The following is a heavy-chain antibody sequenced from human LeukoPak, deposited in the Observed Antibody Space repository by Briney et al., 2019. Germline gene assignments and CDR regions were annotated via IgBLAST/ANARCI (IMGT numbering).Heavy chain of an antibody. D-gene: IGHD3-10*01. CDR1: GFTVSSNY. V-gene: IGHV3-53*01. J-gene: IGHJ6*03. CDR2: IYSGGST. Sequence: GGSLRLSRAASGFTVSSNYMSWVRQAPGKGLEWVSVIYSGGSTYYADSVKGRFTISRDNSKNTLYLQMNSLRAEDTAVYYCARGKGYYYYMDVWGKGTTVTVSS. CDR3: ARGKGYYYYMDV.